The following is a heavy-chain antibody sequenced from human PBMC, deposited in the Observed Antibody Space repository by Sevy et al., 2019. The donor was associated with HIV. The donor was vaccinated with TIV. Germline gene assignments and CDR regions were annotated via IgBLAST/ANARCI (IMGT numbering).Heavy chain of an antibody. CDR2: IYSGGST. J-gene: IGHJ4*02. V-gene: IGHV3-53*01. D-gene: IGHD6-13*01. CDR3: ARGGLDSNWFRSFDY. Sequence: GGSLRLSCAVSGLTVDSNYMSWVRQAPGKGLEWVSIIYSGGSTYYADSVKGRFTISTDNSKNTLDLQMNSLRAEDTAVYYCARGGLDSNWFRSFDYWGQGTLATVSS. CDR1: GLTVDSNY.